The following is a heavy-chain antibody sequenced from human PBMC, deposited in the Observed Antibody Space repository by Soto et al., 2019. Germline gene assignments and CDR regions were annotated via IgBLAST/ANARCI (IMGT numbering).Heavy chain of an antibody. CDR2: VYHTGAT. Sequence: QVQLPESGPGLVEPSQTLSLVCSVSGDPLSYGGYYWSWVPQSPGKALGWIGFVYHTGATYYHPSLESRVTMAVDMSKNEFSLKLTSVTAADTATYYCAREGHSSWEWLDPWGQGILVTVSS. D-gene: IGHD1-26*01. V-gene: IGHV4-31*03. CDR3: AREGHSSWEWLDP. CDR1: GDPLSYGGYY. J-gene: IGHJ5*02.